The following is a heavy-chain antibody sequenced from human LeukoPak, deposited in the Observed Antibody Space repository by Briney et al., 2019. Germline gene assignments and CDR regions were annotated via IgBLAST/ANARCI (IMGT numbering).Heavy chain of an antibody. D-gene: IGHD5-18*01. V-gene: IGHV4-39*01. CDR1: GGSISNSSYY. CDR2: IYYSGST. Sequence: SETLSLTCTVSGGSISNSSYYWDWIRQPPGKGLEWIGSIYYSGSTYYNPSLKSRVTISVDTSKNQFSLKLSSVTAADTAVYYCARHAGAAMVRPFDSWGQGTLVTVSS. J-gene: IGHJ4*02. CDR3: ARHAGAAMVRPFDS.